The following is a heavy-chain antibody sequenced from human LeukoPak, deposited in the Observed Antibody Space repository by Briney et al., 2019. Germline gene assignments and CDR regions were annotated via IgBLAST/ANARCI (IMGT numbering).Heavy chain of an antibody. CDR1: AFTFSTYA. D-gene: IGHD6-19*01. CDR2: SSGSGSST. CDR3: AKDGDSSGWSRGYFDY. J-gene: IGHJ4*02. Sequence: GGSLRLSCAASAFTFSTYAMSWVRQAPGKGLEWVSGSSGSGSSTYYADSVKGRFTISRDNSKNTLYLQMNNLRAEDTAVYYCAKDGDSSGWSRGYFDYWGQGILVTVSS. V-gene: IGHV3-23*01.